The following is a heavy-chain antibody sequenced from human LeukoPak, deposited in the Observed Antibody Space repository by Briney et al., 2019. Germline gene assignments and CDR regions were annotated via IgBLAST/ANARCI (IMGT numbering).Heavy chain of an antibody. Sequence: GASVKVSCKASGYTFTSYYMHWVRQAPGQGLEWMGIINPSGGSTSYAQKFQGRVTMTRDTSTSTVYMELSSLRSEDTAVYYCARGYCSGGSCYLVFGNVGENYYYMDVWGKGTTVTVSS. CDR1: GYTFTSYY. CDR2: INPSGGST. V-gene: IGHV1-46*01. D-gene: IGHD2-15*01. J-gene: IGHJ6*03. CDR3: ARGYCSGGSCYLVFGNVGENYYYMDV.